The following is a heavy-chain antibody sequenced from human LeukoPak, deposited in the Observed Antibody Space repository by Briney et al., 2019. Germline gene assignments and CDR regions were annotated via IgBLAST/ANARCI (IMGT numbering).Heavy chain of an antibody. V-gene: IGHV3-74*01. Sequence: GGALRLSCAASGVTFSSNCRHWVRQAPGRGLVWVSRINTYGSSTSYADSVKGRFTISRDNAKNTLYLQMNSLRAEDTAVYYCALIVGAMNWGQGTLVTVSS. CDR2: INTYGSST. D-gene: IGHD1-26*01. CDR3: ALIVGAMN. CDR1: GVTFSSNC. J-gene: IGHJ4*02.